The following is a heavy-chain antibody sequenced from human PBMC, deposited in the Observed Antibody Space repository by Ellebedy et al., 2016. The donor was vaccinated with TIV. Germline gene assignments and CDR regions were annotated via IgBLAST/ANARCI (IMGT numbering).Heavy chain of an antibody. D-gene: IGHD5-18*01. CDR1: GYTLTELS. V-gene: IGHV1-24*01. Sequence: ASVKVSCXVSGYTLTELSMHWVRQAPGKGLEWMGGFDPEDGETIYAQKFQGRVTMTEDTSTDTAYMELSSLRSEDTAVYYCATDRLGYSYGYARDFDYWGQGTLVTVSS. CDR3: ATDRLGYSYGYARDFDY. J-gene: IGHJ4*02. CDR2: FDPEDGET.